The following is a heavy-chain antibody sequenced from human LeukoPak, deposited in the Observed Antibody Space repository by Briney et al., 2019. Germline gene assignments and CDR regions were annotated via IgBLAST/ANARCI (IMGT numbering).Heavy chain of an antibody. CDR2: IIPILGIA. V-gene: IGHV1-69*04. CDR3: AREVFTMVRGVIMEYYFDY. J-gene: IGHJ4*02. Sequence: AASVKVSCKASGGTFSSYAISWVRQAPGQGLEWMGRIIPILGIANDAQKFQGRVTITADKSTSTAYMELSSLRSEDTAVYYCAREVFTMVRGVIMEYYFDYWGQGTLVTVSS. CDR1: GGTFSSYA. D-gene: IGHD3-10*01.